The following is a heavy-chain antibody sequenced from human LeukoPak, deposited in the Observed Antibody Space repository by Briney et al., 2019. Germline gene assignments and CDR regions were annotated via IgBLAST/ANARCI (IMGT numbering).Heavy chain of an antibody. CDR2: IYYSGST. CDR1: GGSISSYY. D-gene: IGHD2-8*01. V-gene: IGHV4-59*01. J-gene: IGHJ4*02. Sequence: SETLSLTCTVSGGSISSYYWSWIRKPPGKGQELTGYIYYSGSTNYNPSLKSRVTISVDTSKNQFSLKLSSVTAADTAVYYCARVKMEGFDYWGQGTLVTVSS. CDR3: ARVKMEGFDY.